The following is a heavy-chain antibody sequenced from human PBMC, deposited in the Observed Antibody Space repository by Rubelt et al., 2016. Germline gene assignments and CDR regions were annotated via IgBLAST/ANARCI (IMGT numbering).Heavy chain of an antibody. J-gene: IGHJ3*02. D-gene: IGHD3-22*01. CDR2: IYSGGNT. CDR3: ARAYYGSSGYYPHAFDI. V-gene: IGHV3-53*01. CDR1: GFTVSSNY. Sequence: EVQLVESGGGLVQHGGSLRLSCAASGFTVSSNYMSWVRQAPGKGLEWVSVIYSGGNTYHAAPVMGRFTISRDNSKNTLYLKMNSLRAEDTAVYYCARAYYGSSGYYPHAFDIWGQGTMVTVSS.